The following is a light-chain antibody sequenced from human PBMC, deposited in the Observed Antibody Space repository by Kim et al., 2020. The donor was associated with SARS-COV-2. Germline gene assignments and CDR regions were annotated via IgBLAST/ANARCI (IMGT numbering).Light chain of an antibody. CDR2: EDN. CDR1: TGSIASYY. V-gene: IGLV6-57*03. Sequence: TLPTPCARGTGSIASYYMHWYQHRPGSAPTTVIYEDNQGPSELPDRFSGSIDSSSTSASLTISVLKTEDEADYYCQSYDSSNQVVFGGGTQLTVL. J-gene: IGLJ2*01. CDR3: QSYDSSNQVV.